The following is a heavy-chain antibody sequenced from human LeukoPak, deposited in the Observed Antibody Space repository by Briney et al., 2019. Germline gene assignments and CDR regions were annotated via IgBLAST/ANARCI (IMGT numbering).Heavy chain of an antibody. CDR1: GGSISSGDYY. D-gene: IGHD1-7*01. V-gene: IGHV4-30-4*01. CDR3: ARDKTLEVGTPSMARAFDI. J-gene: IGHJ3*02. Sequence: SQTLSLTCTVSGGSISSGDYYWSWIRQPPGKGLEWIGYIYYSGSTYYNPSLKSRVTISVDTSKNQFSLKLSSVTAADTAVYYCARDKTLEVGTPSMARAFDIWGQGTMVTVSS. CDR2: IYYSGST.